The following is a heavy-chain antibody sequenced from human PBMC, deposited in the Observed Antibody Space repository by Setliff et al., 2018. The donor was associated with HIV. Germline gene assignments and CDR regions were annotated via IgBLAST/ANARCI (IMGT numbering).Heavy chain of an antibody. V-gene: IGHV4-61*05. CDR2: IHPSGET. D-gene: IGHD2-2*01. CDR1: GGSISSSSYY. CDR3: ARGGTSSNWFGP. Sequence: SETLSLTCTVSGGSISSSSYYWGWIRQPPGKNPEYIGYIHPSGETYYSPSLMSRLTISLDTANNRFSLRLTSATAADTAIYYCARGGTSSNWFGPWGQGTLVTVSS. J-gene: IGHJ5*02.